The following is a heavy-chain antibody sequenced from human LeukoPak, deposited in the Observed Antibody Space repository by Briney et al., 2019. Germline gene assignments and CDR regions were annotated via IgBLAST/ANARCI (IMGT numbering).Heavy chain of an antibody. V-gene: IGHV3-23*01. D-gene: IGHD6-13*01. J-gene: IGHJ4*02. Sequence: QPGGSLRLSCAASGFTFSSYAMSWVCQAPGKGLEWVSAISGSGGSTYYADSVKGRFTISRDNSKNTLYLQMNSLRAEDTAVYHCAKVLYVGERYSSSGPMNWGQGTLVTVSS. CDR3: AKVLYVGERYSSSGPMN. CDR1: GFTFSSYA. CDR2: ISGSGGST.